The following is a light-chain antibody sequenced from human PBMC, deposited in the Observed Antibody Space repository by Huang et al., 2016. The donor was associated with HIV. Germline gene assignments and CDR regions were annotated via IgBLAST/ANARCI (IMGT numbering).Light chain of an antibody. V-gene: IGKV1-39*01. CDR2: GAT. CDR3: QQSYSHPRT. CDR1: EDVNNY. Sequence: DIQLTQSPSSLSASVGDTVTITCRASEDVNNYLNWYQQKQGKAPTLLIYGATNLQSGGPFRFNGRRSVTEFTLTIGSLQPEDFATYYCQQSYSHPRTFGQGTKVEIK. J-gene: IGKJ1*01.